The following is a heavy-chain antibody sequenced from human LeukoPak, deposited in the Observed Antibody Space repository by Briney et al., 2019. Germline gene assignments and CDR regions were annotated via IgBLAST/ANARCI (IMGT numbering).Heavy chain of an antibody. D-gene: IGHD6-19*01. V-gene: IGHV4-39*01. CDR1: GGSISGSSYY. Sequence: SETLSLTCTVSGGSISGSSYYWGWIRQPPGKGLEWIGSIYYSGSTYYNPSLKSRVTISVDTSKNQFSLKLNSVTATDTAVYYCARTVGLALAGDRRLDYWGQGTLVTVSS. CDR3: ARTVGLALAGDRRLDY. CDR2: IYYSGST. J-gene: IGHJ4*02.